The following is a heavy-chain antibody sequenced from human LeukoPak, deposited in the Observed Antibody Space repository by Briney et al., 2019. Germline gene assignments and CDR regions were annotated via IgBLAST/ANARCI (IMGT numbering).Heavy chain of an antibody. CDR2: IYWNDDK. Sequence: SGPTLVKPIQTLTLTCTFSGFSLSTSGVGVGWIRQPPGKALEWLALIYWNDDKRYSPSLKSRLTITKDTSKNQVVLTMTNMDPVDTATYYCAHRAWGEDYFDYWGQGTLVTVSS. CDR1: GFSLSTSGVG. V-gene: IGHV2-5*01. CDR3: AHRAWGEDYFDY. J-gene: IGHJ4*02. D-gene: IGHD3-16*01.